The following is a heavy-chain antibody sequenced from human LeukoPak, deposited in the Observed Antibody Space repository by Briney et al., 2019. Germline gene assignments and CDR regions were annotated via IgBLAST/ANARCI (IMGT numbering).Heavy chain of an antibody. CDR3: ARLSLLLPDAFDI. Sequence: ASVKVSCKASGYTFTSYGISWVRQAPGQGLEWMGWINPNSGGTNYAQKFQGRVTITRNTSISTAYMELSSLRSEDTAVYYCARLSLLLPDAFDIWGQGTMVTVSS. V-gene: IGHV1-8*03. CDR2: INPNSGGT. J-gene: IGHJ3*02. CDR1: GYTFTSYG. D-gene: IGHD1-26*01.